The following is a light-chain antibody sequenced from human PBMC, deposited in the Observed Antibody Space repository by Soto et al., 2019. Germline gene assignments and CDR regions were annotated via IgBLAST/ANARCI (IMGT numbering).Light chain of an antibody. CDR2: GAS. J-gene: IGKJ5*01. Sequence: DLQLTQSPSSLSASVGDRVTITCRASQGVSKWLAWYQQKPGKAPILLIHGASNLQTGVPSRFSGSGSGTDFALTITSLQPEDIATYFCQQANSFPLTFGQGTRLDIK. V-gene: IGKV1-12*01. CDR3: QQANSFPLT. CDR1: QGVSKW.